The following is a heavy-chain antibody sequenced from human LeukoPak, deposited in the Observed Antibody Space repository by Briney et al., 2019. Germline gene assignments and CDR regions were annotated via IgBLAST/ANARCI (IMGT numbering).Heavy chain of an antibody. CDR2: IYTSGST. CDR3: ARDLGTTVVSGKYYYYYYMDV. V-gene: IGHV4-4*07. J-gene: IGHJ6*03. Sequence: SETLSLTCTVSGGSISSYYWSWIRQPAGKGLEWIGRIYTSGSTNYNPSLKSRVTMSVDTSKNQFSLKLSSVTAADTAVYYCARDLGTTVVSGKYYYYYYMDVWGKGTTVTVSS. CDR1: GGSISSYY. D-gene: IGHD4-23*01.